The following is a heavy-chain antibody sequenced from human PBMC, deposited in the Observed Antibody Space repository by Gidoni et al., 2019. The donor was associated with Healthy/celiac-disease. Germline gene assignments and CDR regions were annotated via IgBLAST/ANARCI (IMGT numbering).Heavy chain of an antibody. D-gene: IGHD4-17*01. Sequence: QVQLVQSGAEVKKPGSSVKFSCKASGGTFSSYAISWVRQAPGQGLEWMGGIIPMFGTANYAQKLQGRVTITADESTSTAYMELSSLRSEDTAVYYCARGGGWDDYGDYSFDYWGQGTLVTVSS. CDR3: ARGGGWDDYGDYSFDY. J-gene: IGHJ4*02. CDR1: GGTFSSYA. CDR2: IIPMFGTA. V-gene: IGHV1-69*01.